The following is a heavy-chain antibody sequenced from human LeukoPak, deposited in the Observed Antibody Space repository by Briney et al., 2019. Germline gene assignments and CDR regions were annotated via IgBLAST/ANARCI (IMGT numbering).Heavy chain of an antibody. V-gene: IGHV3-30*02. Sequence: AGSLRLSCAASGFTFSSYGMHWVRQAQGKGREWVAFIRYDGSNKYYADSVKGRFTISRANSKNTLYLQMNSLRAEGTAVYDCAKVSGSGSTPYCYYYYMDVWGKGTTVTVSS. CDR2: IRYDGSNK. CDR1: GFTFSSYG. J-gene: IGHJ6*03. CDR3: AKVSGSGSTPYCYYYYMDV. D-gene: IGHD3-10*01.